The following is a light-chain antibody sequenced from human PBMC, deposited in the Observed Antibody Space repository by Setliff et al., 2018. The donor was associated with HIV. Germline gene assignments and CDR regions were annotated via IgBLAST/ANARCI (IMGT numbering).Light chain of an antibody. V-gene: IGLV1-40*01. Sequence: QSALTQPPSVSGAPGQRVTISCTGSSSNIGAHYDVHWYQQLPGTAPKLLIYGNNNRPSGVPDRFSGSKSGTSASLAITGLQAEDEADYYCQSHDSSLSGYVFGTGTKV. CDR3: QSHDSSLSGYV. CDR2: GNN. CDR1: SSNIGAHYD. J-gene: IGLJ1*01.